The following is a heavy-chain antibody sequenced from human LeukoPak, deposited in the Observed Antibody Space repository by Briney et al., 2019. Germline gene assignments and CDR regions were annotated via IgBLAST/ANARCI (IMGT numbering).Heavy chain of an antibody. Sequence: PSETLSLTCAVYGWSFSGYYWSWIRQPPGKGLEWIGEINHSGSTNYNPSLKSRVTISIDTSKNQFSLKLSSVTAADTAVYYCARAPPGIAAAGSRFNWFDPWGQGTLVTVSS. D-gene: IGHD6-13*01. CDR1: GWSFSGYY. CDR3: ARAPPGIAAAGSRFNWFDP. CDR2: INHSGST. J-gene: IGHJ5*02. V-gene: IGHV4-34*01.